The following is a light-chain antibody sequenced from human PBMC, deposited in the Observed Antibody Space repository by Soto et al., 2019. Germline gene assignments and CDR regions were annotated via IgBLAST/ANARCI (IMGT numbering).Light chain of an antibody. J-gene: IGKJ1*01. CDR2: KAS. V-gene: IGKV1-5*03. Sequence: DIQMTQSPSTLSASVGDRGTITCRASQSISSWLAWYQQKPGTAPKILIYKASSLESGVPSRFSGSGSGTEFTLTISSLQPDDFATYYCQQYNSYPGTFGQGTKVEIK. CDR1: QSISSW. CDR3: QQYNSYPGT.